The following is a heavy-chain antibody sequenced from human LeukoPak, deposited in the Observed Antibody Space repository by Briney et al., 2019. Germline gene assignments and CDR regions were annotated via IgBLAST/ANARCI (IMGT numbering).Heavy chain of an antibody. J-gene: IGHJ4*02. Sequence: PGGSLRLSCAASGFTFAAAWMSWVRQTPGKGLECVGRIKSKVDGETTEYAAPVKGRFTISRDNAKNSLYLQMNSLRAEDTAVYYCARALWFGETFPAYWGQGTLVTVSS. CDR2: IKSKVDGETT. D-gene: IGHD3-10*01. CDR1: GFTFAAAW. CDR3: ARALWFGETFPAY. V-gene: IGHV3-15*01.